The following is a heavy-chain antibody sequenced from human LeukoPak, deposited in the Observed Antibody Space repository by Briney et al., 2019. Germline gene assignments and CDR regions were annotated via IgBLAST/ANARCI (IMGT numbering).Heavy chain of an antibody. CDR3: ARHERYYYGSGSDFDY. D-gene: IGHD3-10*01. V-gene: IGHV4-39*01. J-gene: IGHJ4*02. CDR1: GGSISSSRYY. CDR2: IYYSGSS. Sequence: PSETLSLTCTVSGGSISSSRYYWAWIRHPPGKGLEGIGSIYYSGSSYYNPSLKSRVTISVDASKNQFSLKLSSVTAADTAVYYCARHERYYYGSGSDFDYWGQGTLVTVSS.